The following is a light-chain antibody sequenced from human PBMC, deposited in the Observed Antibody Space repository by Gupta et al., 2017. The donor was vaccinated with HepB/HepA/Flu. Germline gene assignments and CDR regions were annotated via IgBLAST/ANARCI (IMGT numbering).Light chain of an antibody. V-gene: IGKV1-39*01. CDR2: AAS. CDR1: QSISSY. CDR3: QQSYRTPGT. Sequence: DIQMTQSPSSLSASVGDRVTITCRASQSISSYLNWYQQKPGKAPKLLIYAASSLQSGVPSRFSGSGSGTDFTLTISSLKPEDFATYYCQQSYRTPGTFGQGTKLEIK. J-gene: IGKJ2*01.